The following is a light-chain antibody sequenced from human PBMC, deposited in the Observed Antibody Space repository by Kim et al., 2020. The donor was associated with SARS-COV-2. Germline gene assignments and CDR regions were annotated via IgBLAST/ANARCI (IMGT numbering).Light chain of an antibody. Sequence: QTLTISCTGSSSNIVAGYDVHWYQQLPGTAPKLLIYGNSNRPSGVPDRFSGSKSGTSASLAITGLQAEDEADYYCQSYDSSLSGVVFGGGTQLTVL. J-gene: IGLJ2*01. CDR1: SSNIVAGYD. V-gene: IGLV1-40*01. CDR2: GNS. CDR3: QSYDSSLSGVV.